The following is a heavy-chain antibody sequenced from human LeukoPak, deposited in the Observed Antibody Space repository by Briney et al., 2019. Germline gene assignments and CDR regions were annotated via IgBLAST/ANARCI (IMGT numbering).Heavy chain of an antibody. CDR3: ARDPLPWGSGYCGNY. V-gene: IGHV1-18*01. D-gene: IGHD3-22*01. CDR2: ISAYNGNT. CDR1: GCTFTSYG. Sequence: ASVKVSCKASGCTFTSYGISWVRQAPGQGLEWMGWISAYNGNTNYAQKLQGRVTMTTDTSTSTAYMELRSLRSDDTAVYYCARDPLPWGSGYCGNYWGQGTLVTVSS. J-gene: IGHJ4*02.